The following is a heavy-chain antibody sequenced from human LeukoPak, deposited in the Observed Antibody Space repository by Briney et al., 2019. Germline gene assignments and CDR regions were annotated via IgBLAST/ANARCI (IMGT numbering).Heavy chain of an antibody. Sequence: SETLSLTCTVSGGSISSSSYYWGWIRQPPGKGLEWIGSIYYSGSTYYNPSLKSRVTISVDTSKNQFSLKLSSVTAADTAVYYCAGSRYSYGYLGYWGQGTLVTVSS. V-gene: IGHV4-39*01. CDR2: IYYSGST. J-gene: IGHJ4*02. CDR3: AGSRYSYGYLGY. CDR1: GGSISSSSYY. D-gene: IGHD5-18*01.